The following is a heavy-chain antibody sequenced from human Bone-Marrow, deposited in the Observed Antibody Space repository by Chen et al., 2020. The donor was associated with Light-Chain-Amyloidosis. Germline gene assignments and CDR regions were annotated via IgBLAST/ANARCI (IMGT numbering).Heavy chain of an antibody. CDR3: ARDRWVARHFPGAVDI. J-gene: IGHJ3*02. CDR2: ISTTGTTI. Sequence: EVQLVESGGGLVQPGGSMRLSCVAYGFSFSNYEMKWVRQAPGQGLEGVSYISTTGTTIYYADFARGRFTISRDNAKNSLYLQMNRLRAEDTAVYYCARDRWVARHFPGAVDIWGQGTVVTVSS. V-gene: IGHV3-48*03. D-gene: IGHD2-15*01. CDR1: GFSFSNYE.